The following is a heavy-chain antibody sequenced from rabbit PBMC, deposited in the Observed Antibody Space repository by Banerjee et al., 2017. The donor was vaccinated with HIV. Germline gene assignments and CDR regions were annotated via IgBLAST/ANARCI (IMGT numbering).Heavy chain of an antibody. CDR1: GVSFSGNSY. D-gene: IGHD1-1*01. V-gene: IGHV1S40*01. Sequence: QSLEESGGDLVKPGASLTLTCIASGVSFSGNSYMCWVRQAPGKGLEWIACIDTGSSGFTYFASWAKGRFTISKTSSTTVTLQMTSLTAADTATYFCARDLDGVIGWNLGWWGQGTLVTVS. CDR2: IDTGSSGFT. CDR3: ARDLDGVIGWNLGW. J-gene: IGHJ4*01.